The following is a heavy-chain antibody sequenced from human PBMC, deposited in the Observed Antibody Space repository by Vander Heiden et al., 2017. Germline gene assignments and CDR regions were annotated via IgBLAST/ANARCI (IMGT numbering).Heavy chain of an antibody. J-gene: IGHJ5*02. Sequence: QVQLQESGPGLVKPSETLSLTCTVSGGSISSYYWSWIRQPPGKGLEWIGYIYYSGSTNYNPSLKSRVTISVDTSKNQFSLKLSSVTAADTAVYYCARHRVAGRRFDPWGQGTLVTVSS. CDR1: GGSISSYY. D-gene: IGHD2-15*01. CDR2: IYYSGST. CDR3: ARHRVAGRRFDP. V-gene: IGHV4-59*08.